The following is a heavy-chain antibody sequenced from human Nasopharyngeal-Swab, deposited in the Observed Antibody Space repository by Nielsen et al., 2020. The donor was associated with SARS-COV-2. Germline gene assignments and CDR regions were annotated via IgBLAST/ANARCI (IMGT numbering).Heavy chain of an antibody. Sequence: GESLKIYCAASGFTVSSNYMSWVSQAPGKGLEWVSVIYSGGSTYYADSVKGRFTISRDNSKNTLYLQMNSLRAEDTAVYYCARDVAAAGYYFDYWGQGTLVTVSS. V-gene: IGHV3-66*01. CDR2: IYSGGST. J-gene: IGHJ4*02. D-gene: IGHD6-13*01. CDR1: GFTVSSNY. CDR3: ARDVAAAGYYFDY.